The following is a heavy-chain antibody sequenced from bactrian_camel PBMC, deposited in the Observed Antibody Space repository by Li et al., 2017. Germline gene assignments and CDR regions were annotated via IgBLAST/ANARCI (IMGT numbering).Heavy chain of an antibody. Sequence: HVQLVESGGGSVQPGGSLRLSCVVSGNNWRGNCMGWFRQAPGKEREAVAGISRRGNVGYYADSVQGRFVVSQDETKTIVYLQMNSLEPEDTAMYYCAARRSGVHCSFGLVEAEFAYWVQGTQVTVS. D-gene: IGHD3*01. CDR1: GNNWRGNC. J-gene: IGHJ4*01. CDR3: AARRSGVHCSFGLVEAEFAY. CDR2: ISRRGNVG. V-gene: IGHV3S53*01.